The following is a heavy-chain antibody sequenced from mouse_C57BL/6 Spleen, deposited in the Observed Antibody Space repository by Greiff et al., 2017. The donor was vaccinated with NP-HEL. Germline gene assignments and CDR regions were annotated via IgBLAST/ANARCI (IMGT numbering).Heavy chain of an antibody. D-gene: IGHD3-2*02. Sequence: QVQLKQPGAELVKPGASVKMSCKASGYTFTSYWITWVKQRPGQGLEWIGDIYPGSGSTNYNEKFKSKATLTVDTSSSTAYMQLSSLTSEDSAVYYCARRGQLRHWFAYWGQGTTVTVSA. CDR3: ARRGQLRHWFAY. V-gene: IGHV1-55*01. CDR1: GYTFTSYW. CDR2: IYPGSGST. J-gene: IGHJ3*01.